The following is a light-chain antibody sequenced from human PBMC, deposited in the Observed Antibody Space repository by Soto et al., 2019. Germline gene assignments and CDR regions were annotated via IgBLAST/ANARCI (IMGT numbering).Light chain of an antibody. CDR3: QQRSKMPLT. Sequence: IVLTQSPATLSLYPWETATLSCRASQSVRNYLAGYQQKPGQAPRLLIYDASNRATGIPARFSGTGSETDVTLTISSLEPEDFAIYYCQQRSKMPLTFGHGTKVDI. V-gene: IGKV3-11*01. J-gene: IGKJ1*01. CDR2: DAS. CDR1: QSVRNY.